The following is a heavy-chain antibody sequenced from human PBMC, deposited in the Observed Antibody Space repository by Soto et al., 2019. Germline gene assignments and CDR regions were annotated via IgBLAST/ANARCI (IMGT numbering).Heavy chain of an antibody. V-gene: IGHV4-34*01. CDR3: ARDSFFHYYGMDV. D-gene: IGHD1-26*01. CDR1: GGSFSGYY. J-gene: IGHJ6*02. Sequence: SETLSLTCAVYGGSFSGYYWSWIRQPPGKGLEWIGEINHSGSTNYNPSLKSRVTISVDTSKNQFSLKLSSVTAADTAVYYCARDSFFHYYGMDVWGQGTRSPSP. CDR2: INHSGST.